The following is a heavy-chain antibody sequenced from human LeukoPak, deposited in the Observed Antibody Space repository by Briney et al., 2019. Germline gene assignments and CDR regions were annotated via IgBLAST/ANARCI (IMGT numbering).Heavy chain of an antibody. CDR3: ARTYGGDSELDY. CDR2: VSPYNGYT. Sequence: ASVKVSCTASGYTFTSYGISWVRQAPGQGLEWMGWVSPYNGYTNSAQTLQGRLTMTTDTSTNTAFMELRSLRSDDTAVYYCARTYGGDSELDYWGQGTLVTVSS. J-gene: IGHJ4*02. CDR1: GYTFTSYG. D-gene: IGHD4-23*01. V-gene: IGHV1-18*01.